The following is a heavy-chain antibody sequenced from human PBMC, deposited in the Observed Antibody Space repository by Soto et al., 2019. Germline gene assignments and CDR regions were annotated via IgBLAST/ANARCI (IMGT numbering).Heavy chain of an antibody. J-gene: IGHJ4*02. CDR2: IYYSGST. V-gene: IGHV4-59*01. CDR3: ARDASNYDFWSGYSGGGFDY. D-gene: IGHD3-3*01. CDR1: GGSISSYY. Sequence: SETLSLTCTVSGGSISSYYWSWIRQPPGKGLEWIGYIYYSGSTNYNPSLKSRVTISVDTSKNQFSLKLSSVTAADTAVYYCARDASNYDFWSGYSGGGFDYWGQGTLATVSS.